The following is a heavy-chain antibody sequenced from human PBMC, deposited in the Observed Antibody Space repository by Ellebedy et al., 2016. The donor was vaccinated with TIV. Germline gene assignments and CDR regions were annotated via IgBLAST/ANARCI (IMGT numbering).Heavy chain of an antibody. D-gene: IGHD6-13*01. V-gene: IGHV2-5*02. Sequence: SGPTLVXPTPTLTLTCTFSGFSLSTSAVGVAWIRQPPGKALECLAFIYGDDDKRYRPSLKSRLTITKDTSKNQVVLTMTNMNPVDTATYYCAHYDSSWYGLDYWGQGTLVSVSS. CDR3: AHYDSSWYGLDY. CDR1: GFSLSTSAVG. J-gene: IGHJ4*02. CDR2: IYGDDDK.